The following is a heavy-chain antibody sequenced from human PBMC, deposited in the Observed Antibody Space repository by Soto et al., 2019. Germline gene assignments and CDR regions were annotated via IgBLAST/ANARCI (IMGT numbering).Heavy chain of an antibody. CDR2: IKSKTDGGTT. J-gene: IGHJ5*02. V-gene: IGHV3-15*01. CDR3: AREADYVNWFDP. CDR1: GFTFSNAW. Sequence: PGGSLRLSCAASGFTFSNAWMSWVRQAPGKGLEWVGRIKSKTDGGTTDYAAPVKGRFTISRDDSKNTLYLQMNSLKTEDTAVYYCAREADYVNWFDPWGQRTLVTVSS. D-gene: IGHD4-17*01.